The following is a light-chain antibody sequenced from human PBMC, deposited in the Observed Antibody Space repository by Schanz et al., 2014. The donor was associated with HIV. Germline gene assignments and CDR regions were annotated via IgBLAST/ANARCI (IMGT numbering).Light chain of an antibody. CDR2: SND. CDR1: SSNIGSHT. J-gene: IGLJ1*01. V-gene: IGLV1-44*01. CDR3: CSYAITTYV. Sequence: QSVLTQPPSASGTPGQRVTISCSGSSSNIGSHTVNWYQQLPGTAPKLLMYSNDLRPSGVPDRFSGSKSGTSASLAITGLQAEDEADYYCCSYAITTYVFGTGTKLTVL.